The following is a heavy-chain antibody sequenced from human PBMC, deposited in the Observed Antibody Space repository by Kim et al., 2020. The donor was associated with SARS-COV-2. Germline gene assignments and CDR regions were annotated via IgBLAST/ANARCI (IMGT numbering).Heavy chain of an antibody. D-gene: IGHD2-15*01. J-gene: IGHJ4*02. CDR2: IYYSGST. Sequence: SETLSLTCTVSGGSISSSSYYWGWIRQPPGKGLEWIGSIYYSGSTYYNPSLKSRVTISVDTSKNQFSLKLSSVTAADTALYYCARDAFGLSSSSSSGGSSKRGFDYWGQRTLVTVSS. CDR3: ARDAFGLSSSSSSGGSSKRGFDY. V-gene: IGHV4-39*01. CDR1: GGSISSSSYY.